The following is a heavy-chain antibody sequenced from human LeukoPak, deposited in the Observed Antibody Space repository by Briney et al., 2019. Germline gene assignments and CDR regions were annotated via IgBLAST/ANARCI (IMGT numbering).Heavy chain of an antibody. CDR3: AKDNWDSLGNSVDY. D-gene: IGHD4-23*01. CDR1: GFTFTSYG. CDR2: IRHDGSTK. J-gene: IGHJ4*02. V-gene: IGHV3-30*02. Sequence: GGSLRLSCAASGFTFTSYGLHWVRQAPGKGLEWVTFIRHDGSTKYYAGSVKGRFTISRDNSKNTLYLQMNSLRAEDTAVYYCAKDNWDSLGNSVDYWGQGTLVTVSS.